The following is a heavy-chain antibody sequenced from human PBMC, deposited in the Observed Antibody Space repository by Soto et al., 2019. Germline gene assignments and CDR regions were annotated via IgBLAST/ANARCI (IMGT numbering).Heavy chain of an antibody. CDR1: GFTVSNNY. CDR2: IYSGGYT. Sequence: EVQLVESGGGLIQPGGSLRLSCAVSGFTVSNNYMSWVRQAPGKGLEGVSVIYSGGYTAYGDSVKGRFTISRDNSKNTLNLQVNSPGPAAPAVYPWATPPGGGGYWGQGTLVTVSS. J-gene: IGHJ4*02. CDR3: ATPPGGGGY. V-gene: IGHV3-53*01. D-gene: IGHD3-10*01.